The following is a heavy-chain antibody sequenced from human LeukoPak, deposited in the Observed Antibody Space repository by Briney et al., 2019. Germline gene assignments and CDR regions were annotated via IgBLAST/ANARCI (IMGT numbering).Heavy chain of an antibody. CDR3: ARARWFRDFGCDY. V-gene: IGHV3-30*03. Sequence: GGSLRLSCAAFGFTFSSYGMHWVRQAPGKGLEWVALISFDGNNKYYADSVKGRFTISRDNAKNTLYLQMNSLRAEDTAVYYCARARWFRDFGCDYWGQGTLVTVSS. CDR2: ISFDGNNK. J-gene: IGHJ4*02. CDR1: GFTFSSYG. D-gene: IGHD3-10*01.